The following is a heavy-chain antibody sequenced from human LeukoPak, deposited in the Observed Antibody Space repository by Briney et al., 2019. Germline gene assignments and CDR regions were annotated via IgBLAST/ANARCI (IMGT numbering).Heavy chain of an antibody. J-gene: IGHJ4*02. V-gene: IGHV3-53*01. Sequence: GGSLRLSCAVSGFIVSSNYMTWVRQAPGKGLEWVSIIYSDGSTYYADSVRGRFTISRDISKNTLFLQMNNLRAEDTAVYYCARGGYRFGYAAYWGQGSLVTVSS. CDR3: ARGGYRFGYAAY. CDR1: GFIVSSNY. D-gene: IGHD5-18*01. CDR2: IYSDGST.